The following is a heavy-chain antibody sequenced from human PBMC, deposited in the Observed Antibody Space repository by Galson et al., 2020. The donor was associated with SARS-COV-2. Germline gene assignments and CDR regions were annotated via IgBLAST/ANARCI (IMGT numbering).Heavy chain of an antibody. J-gene: IGHJ4*02. CDR3: ARGLTILLDY. D-gene: IGHD3-10*01. Sequence: GESLKISCAASGFTFTSYGMHWVRQAPGKGLEWVALMSFDGSVKYYADSVKGRFTVSRDNSKNTLFLQMNSLRLDDTAVYYCARGLTILLDYWGQGSLVAVSS. CDR2: MSFDGSVK. V-gene: IGHV3-30*03. CDR1: GFTFTSYG.